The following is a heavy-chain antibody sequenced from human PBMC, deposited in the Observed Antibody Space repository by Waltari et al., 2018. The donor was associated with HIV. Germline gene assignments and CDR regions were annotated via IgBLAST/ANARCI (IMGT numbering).Heavy chain of an antibody. D-gene: IGHD1-26*01. CDR2: INHSGGP. CDR3: ARPMFNPGATQKGGMDV. J-gene: IGHJ6*02. Sequence: VQLQQWGAGLLEPSETLSLTCGVYGGSFSGYYWSWIRQPPGKGLGWIGEINHSGGPNYNPSLNSRVTISLDRSMNQFSLKLTSVTAADTAVYYCARPMFNPGATQKGGMDVWGQGTTVTVSS. CDR1: GGSFSGYY. V-gene: IGHV4-34*01.